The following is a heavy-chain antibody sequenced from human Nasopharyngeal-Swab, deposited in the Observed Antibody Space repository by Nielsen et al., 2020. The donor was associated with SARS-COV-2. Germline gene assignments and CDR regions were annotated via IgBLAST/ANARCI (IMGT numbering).Heavy chain of an antibody. V-gene: IGHV4-4*02. CDR2: IIHSGGA. J-gene: IGHJ6*03. Sequence: GSLRLSCAVSGGSISSNTWWGWVRQTPGMGLEWIGEIIHSGGANYNPALKSRVTISVDKSKNQLSLEVTSVTAADTAVYYCSRHYYYYMDIWGNGTTVTVSS. CDR1: GGSISSNTW. CDR3: SRHYYYYMDI.